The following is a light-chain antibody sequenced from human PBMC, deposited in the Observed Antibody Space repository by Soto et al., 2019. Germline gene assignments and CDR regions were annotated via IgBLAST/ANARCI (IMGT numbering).Light chain of an antibody. CDR3: QQYYSYPPE. V-gene: IGKV1-8*01. CDR1: QGISSY. J-gene: IGKJ1*01. Sequence: IRMTQSPSSLSASTLDRVAITVLASQGISSYLAWYQQKPGKAPKLLIYAASTLQSGVPSRFSGSESGTDFTLTISCLQSEDFATYYCQQYYSYPPEFGQGTKV. CDR2: AAS.